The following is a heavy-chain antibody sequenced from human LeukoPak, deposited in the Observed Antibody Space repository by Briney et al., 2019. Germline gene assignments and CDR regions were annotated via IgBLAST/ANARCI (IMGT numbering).Heavy chain of an antibody. CDR1: GGSFSGYY. D-gene: IGHD3-3*01. Sequence: SETLSLTCAVYGGSFSGYYWSWIRQPPGKGLEWIGEINHSGSTNYNPSLKSRVTISVGTSKNQFSLKLSSVTAADTAVYYCARPVWGRITIFGVVLPFDYWGQGTLVTVSS. J-gene: IGHJ4*02. CDR3: ARPVWGRITIFGVVLPFDY. CDR2: INHSGST. V-gene: IGHV4-34*01.